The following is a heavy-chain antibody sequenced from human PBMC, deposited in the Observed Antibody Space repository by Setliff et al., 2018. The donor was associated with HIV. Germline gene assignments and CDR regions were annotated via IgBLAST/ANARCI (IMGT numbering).Heavy chain of an antibody. V-gene: IGHV5-51*01. Sequence: GESLKISCKGSGYSYTSYWIGWVRQMPGKGLEWMGIIYPGDSDTRYSPSFQGQVTISADKSISTAYLQWSSLKASDTAMYYCARHLRSPYDSSGYYQDYWGQGTLVTVSS. D-gene: IGHD3-22*01. CDR3: ARHLRSPYDSSGYYQDY. J-gene: IGHJ4*02. CDR1: GYSYTSYW. CDR2: IYPGDSDT.